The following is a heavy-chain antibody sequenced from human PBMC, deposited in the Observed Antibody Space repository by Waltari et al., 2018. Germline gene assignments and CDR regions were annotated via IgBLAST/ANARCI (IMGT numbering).Heavy chain of an antibody. D-gene: IGHD6-13*01. CDR2: IYYRGST. CDR1: GGSISSSSYY. CDR3: ARDGQYSSSWYTRWWFDP. Sequence: QLQLQESGPGLVKPSETLSLTCTVSGGSISSSSYYWGWIRQPPGKGLEWIGSIYYRGSTYYNPSLKSRVTISVDTSKNQFSLKLSSVTAADTAVYYCARDGQYSSSWYTRWWFDPWGQGTLVTVSS. J-gene: IGHJ5*02. V-gene: IGHV4-39*07.